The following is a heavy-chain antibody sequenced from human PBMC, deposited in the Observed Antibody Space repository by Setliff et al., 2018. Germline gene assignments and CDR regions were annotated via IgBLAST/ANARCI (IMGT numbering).Heavy chain of an antibody. CDR3: AREGVDIRSSTDYRYYMDV. J-gene: IGHJ6*03. Sequence: GASVKVSCKASGGTFRSYGIGWVRQAPGQGLEWMGGTIPMFGSANYAQKFQGRVTIITDEFTGTAYMELSSLRTEDTAVYYCAREGVDIRSSTDYRYYMDVWGKGTTVTVSS. CDR1: GGTFRSYG. V-gene: IGHV1-69*05. D-gene: IGHD5-12*01. CDR2: TIPMFGSA.